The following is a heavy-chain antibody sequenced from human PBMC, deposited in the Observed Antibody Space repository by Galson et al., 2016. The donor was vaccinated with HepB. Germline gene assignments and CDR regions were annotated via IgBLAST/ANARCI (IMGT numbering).Heavy chain of an antibody. D-gene: IGHD6-13*01. V-gene: IGHV4-39*01. CDR3: ARLLGGSSWMGNCFDP. CDR2: LCYTGSA. Sequence: SETLSLTCTVSGGSISSSGYCWGWIRQPPGKGLEWIGSLCYTGSAYYTPSLKSRVTISVDTSKNKFSLKLNSVTAADTAVFYCARLLGGSSWMGNCFDPWGQGTLVTVSS. CDR1: GGSISSSGYC. J-gene: IGHJ5*02.